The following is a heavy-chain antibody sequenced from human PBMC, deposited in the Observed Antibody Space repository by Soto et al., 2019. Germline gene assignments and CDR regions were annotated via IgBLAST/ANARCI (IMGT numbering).Heavy chain of an antibody. D-gene: IGHD1-1*01. CDR1: GYAFTTYG. J-gene: IGHJ4*02. CDR2: ISAHNGNT. V-gene: IGHV1-18*01. Sequence: QVHLVHSGAEVKKPGASVKVSCQGSGYAFTTYGITWVRQAPGQGLEWMGWISAHNGNTNYAQKLQGRVTVTRDTATSTAYLELGSLRYDDTAVYYCARGRYGDYWGQGALVTVSS. CDR3: ARGRYGDY.